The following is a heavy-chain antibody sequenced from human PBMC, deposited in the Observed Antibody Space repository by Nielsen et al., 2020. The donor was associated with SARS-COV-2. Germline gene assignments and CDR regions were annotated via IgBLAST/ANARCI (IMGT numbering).Heavy chain of an antibody. D-gene: IGHD2-15*01. Sequence: SETLSLTCTVSGGSISSYYWSWIRQPAGKGLEWIGRIYTSGSTYYNPSLKSRVTISVDTSKNQFSLKLSSVTAADTAVYYCARGYCSGGSCSRYYYYGMDVWGQGTTVTVSS. CDR2: IYTSGST. CDR1: GGSISSYY. V-gene: IGHV4-4*07. J-gene: IGHJ6*02. CDR3: ARGYCSGGSCSRYYYYGMDV.